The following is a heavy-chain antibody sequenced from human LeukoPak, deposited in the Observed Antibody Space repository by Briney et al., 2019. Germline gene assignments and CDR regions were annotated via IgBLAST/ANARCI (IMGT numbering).Heavy chain of an antibody. V-gene: IGHV3-30*18. Sequence: GGSLRLSCTISEFIFSSYGIHWVRQAPGKGLEWVALISHDGSNKHYGDSVKGRFTISRDNSKNTVYLQMSSLSPEDTAVYHCAKEWSTFVDYWGQGTLVTVSS. CDR2: ISHDGSNK. D-gene: IGHD2-15*01. J-gene: IGHJ4*02. CDR3: AKEWSTFVDY. CDR1: EFIFSSYG.